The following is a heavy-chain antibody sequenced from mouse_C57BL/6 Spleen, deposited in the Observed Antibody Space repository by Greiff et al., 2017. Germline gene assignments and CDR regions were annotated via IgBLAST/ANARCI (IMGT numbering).Heavy chain of an antibody. J-gene: IGHJ3*01. D-gene: IGHD1-1*01. V-gene: IGHV1-54*01. CDR1: GYAFTTYL. CDR2: INPGSGGT. Sequence: VQLQQSGAELVRPGTSVKVSCKASGYAFTTYLIEWVKQRPGQGLEWIGVINPGSGGTNSNEKFKGKATLTADKSSSTAYMQLSSLTSEDSAVYFCAREGSYYYGSSSSFAYWGQGTLVTVSA. CDR3: AREGSYYYGSSSSFAY.